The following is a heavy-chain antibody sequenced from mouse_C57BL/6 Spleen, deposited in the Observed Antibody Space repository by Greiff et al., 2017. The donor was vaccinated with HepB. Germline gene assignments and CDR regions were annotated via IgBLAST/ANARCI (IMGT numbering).Heavy chain of an antibody. CDR1: GYSITSGYD. D-gene: IGHD4-1*01. J-gene: IGHJ2*01. CDR3: AREGLGRGFDY. V-gene: IGHV3-1*01. CDR2: ISYSGST. Sequence: EVQGVESGPGMVKPSQSLSLTCTVTGYSITSGYDWHWIRHFPGNKLEWMGYISYSGSTNYNPSLKSRIPITHDTSKNHFFLKLNSVTTEDTATYYCAREGLGRGFDYWGQGTTLTVSS.